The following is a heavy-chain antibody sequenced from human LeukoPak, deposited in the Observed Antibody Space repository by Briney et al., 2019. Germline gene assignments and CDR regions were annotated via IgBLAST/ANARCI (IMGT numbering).Heavy chain of an antibody. CDR1: GGSISSYY. V-gene: IGHV4-59*01. CDR2: IYYSGST. CDR3: ARELVLLWFGELMPLDNWFDP. Sequence: SETLSLTCTVSGGSISSYYWSWIRQPPGKGLEWIGYIYYSGSTNYNPSLKSRVTISVDTSKNQFSLKLSSVTAADTAVYYCARELVLLWFGELMPLDNWFDPWGQGTLVTVSS. J-gene: IGHJ5*02. D-gene: IGHD3-10*01.